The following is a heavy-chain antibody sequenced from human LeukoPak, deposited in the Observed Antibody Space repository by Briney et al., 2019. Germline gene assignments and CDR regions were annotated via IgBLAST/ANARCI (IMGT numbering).Heavy chain of an antibody. CDR1: GFTFSFYS. CDR3: ARDRQQQLIAYYYYMDV. D-gene: IGHD6-13*01. Sequence: GGSLRLSCAASGFTFSFYSMNWVRQAPGKGLEWVSYIGSSGSSIHYADSVKGRFTISRDNAKNSLYLQMNSLRDEDTAVYYCARDRQQQLIAYYYYMDVWGQGTTVTVSS. CDR2: IGSSGSSI. V-gene: IGHV3-48*02. J-gene: IGHJ6*03.